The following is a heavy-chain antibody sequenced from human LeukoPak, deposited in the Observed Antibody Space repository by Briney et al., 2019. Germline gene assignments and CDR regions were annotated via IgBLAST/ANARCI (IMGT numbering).Heavy chain of an antibody. V-gene: IGHV1-2*02. J-gene: IGHJ4*02. D-gene: IGHD2-15*01. Sequence: GASVKVSCKASGYTFTGYYMHWVRQAPGQGLEWMGWINPNSGGTNYAQKFQGRVTMTRDTSISTAYMELSRLRSDDTAVYYCARVPLPSLLGYCSGGSCYGPDYWGQRTLVTVSS. CDR3: ARVPLPSLLGYCSGGSCYGPDY. CDR2: INPNSGGT. CDR1: GYTFTGYY.